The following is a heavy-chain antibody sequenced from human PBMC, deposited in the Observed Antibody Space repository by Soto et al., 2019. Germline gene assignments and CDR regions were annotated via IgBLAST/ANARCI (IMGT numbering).Heavy chain of an antibody. CDR1: GGTFSSYA. D-gene: IGHD3-10*01. Sequence: GASVKVSCKASGGTFSSYAINWVRQAPGQGLEWMGGIIPIFGTANYAQKFQGRFTITADKSTSTAYMELSSLRSEDTAVYYCARDSDVLLWFGPLYGMDVWGQGTTVTVSS. CDR3: ARDSDVLLWFGPLYGMDV. J-gene: IGHJ6*02. V-gene: IGHV1-69*06. CDR2: IIPIFGTA.